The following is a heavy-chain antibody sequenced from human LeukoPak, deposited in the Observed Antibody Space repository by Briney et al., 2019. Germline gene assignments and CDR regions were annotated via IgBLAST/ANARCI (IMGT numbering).Heavy chain of an antibody. CDR3: ARTPRRGGFDY. D-gene: IGHD3-10*01. CDR2: TYYTGST. CDR1: GGSLSSYY. V-gene: IGHV4-59*01. J-gene: IGHJ4*02. Sequence: PSETLSLTCTASGGSLSSYYWSWLRQPPGQGLEWIAYTYYTGSTDYNPSLKSRVTISGDMSKNQFSLNLNSVTAADTAIYYCARTPRRGGFDYWGQGILVTVSS.